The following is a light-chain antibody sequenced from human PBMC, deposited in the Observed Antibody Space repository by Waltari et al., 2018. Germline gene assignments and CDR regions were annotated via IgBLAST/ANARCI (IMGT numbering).Light chain of an antibody. Sequence: SYVLTQPPSVSVAPGQTARITCGGNTIGSYSVHWYQQKPGQAHVLVVYADSDRPSAIPERFSGSNSGNTATLTISRVEAGDEADYYCQVWDSSSDHRVFGGGTKLTVL. J-gene: IGLJ3*02. CDR1: TIGSYS. V-gene: IGLV3-21*02. CDR3: QVWDSSSDHRV. CDR2: ADS.